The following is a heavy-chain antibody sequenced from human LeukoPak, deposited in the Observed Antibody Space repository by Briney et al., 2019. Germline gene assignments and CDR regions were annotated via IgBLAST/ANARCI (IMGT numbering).Heavy chain of an antibody. CDR1: GFTFSNFW. J-gene: IGHJ5*02. V-gene: IGHV3-7*01. D-gene: IGHD2-2*01. CDR2: IKPDESER. Sequence: GGSLRLSCAASGFTFSNFWMSWVRQAPGKGLEWVANIKPDESERYYVDSVKGRFTISRDNSKNTLYLQMNSLRTEDTAVYYCAREAVPAASNWFNPWGQGTLVTVSS. CDR3: AREAVPAASNWFNP.